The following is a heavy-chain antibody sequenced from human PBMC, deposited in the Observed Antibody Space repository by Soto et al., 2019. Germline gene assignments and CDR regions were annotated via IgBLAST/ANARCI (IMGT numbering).Heavy chain of an antibody. D-gene: IGHD2-15*01. V-gene: IGHV1-69*01. J-gene: IGHJ6*02. CDR3: ASYCSGGSCYAAGDYYYYALDV. CDR1: GGTFSSYA. Sequence: QVQLLQSGAEVKKPGSSVKVSCKASGGTFSSYAIGWVRQAPGQGREWMGGIIPSLGTTDYAQKFQGRVTITADGSTSTAYMELRSLRSDDTAVYYCASYCSGGSCYAAGDYYYYALDVWGQGTTVTVSS. CDR2: IIPSLGTT.